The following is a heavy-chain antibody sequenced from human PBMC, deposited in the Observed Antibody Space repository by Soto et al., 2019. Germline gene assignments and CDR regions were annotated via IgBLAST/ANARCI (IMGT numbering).Heavy chain of an antibody. CDR3: ARVGVYDYVWGRRGIDY. Sequence: QVQLVQSGAEVKKPGASVKVSCKASGYTFTSYGISWVRQAPGQGLEWMGWISAYNGNTNYAQKLQGRVTMTTDTSTSTAYMALRSLRSDDTAVYYCARVGVYDYVWGRRGIDYWGQGTLVTVSS. CDR1: GYTFTSYG. V-gene: IGHV1-18*01. D-gene: IGHD3-16*01. J-gene: IGHJ4*02. CDR2: ISAYNGNT.